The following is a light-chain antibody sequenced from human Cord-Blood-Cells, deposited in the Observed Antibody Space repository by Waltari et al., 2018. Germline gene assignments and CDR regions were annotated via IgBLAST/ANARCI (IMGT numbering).Light chain of an antibody. J-gene: IGKJ4*01. CDR1: QGISSY. Sequence: DIQLTQSPSFLSASVGDRVTITCRASQGISSYLAWYQQKPGKAPKLLIYASSTLQSGVPSRFSGSGSGTEFTLTISSLQPEDFATYYCQQLNSYPLTFGGGTKVDQT. CDR2: ASS. CDR3: QQLNSYPLT. V-gene: IGKV1-9*01.